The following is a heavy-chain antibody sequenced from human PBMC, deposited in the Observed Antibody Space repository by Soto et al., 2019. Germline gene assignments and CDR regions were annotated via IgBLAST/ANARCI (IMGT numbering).Heavy chain of an antibody. V-gene: IGHV1-18*01. CDR2: ISAYNGNT. J-gene: IGHJ5*02. Sequence: GASVKVSCKASGYTFTSYGISWVRQAPGQGLEWMGWISAYNGNTNYAQKLQGRVTMTTDTSTSTAYMELRSLRSDDTAVYYCARDSTPVGDQNWFDPWGQGTLVTVSS. CDR1: GYTFTSYG. CDR3: ARDSTPVGDQNWFDP. D-gene: IGHD3-16*01.